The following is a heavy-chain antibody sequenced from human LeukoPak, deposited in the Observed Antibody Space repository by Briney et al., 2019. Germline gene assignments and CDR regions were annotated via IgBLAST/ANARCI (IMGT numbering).Heavy chain of an antibody. CDR2: ISSSGSSI. V-gene: IGHV3-48*03. CDR3: ARESREMATLIDY. Sequence: GGSLRLSCAASGFIFSSYEMNWVRQAPGKGLEWASYISSSGSSIYYADSVKGRFTISRDNAKNSLYLQMNSRRAEDTAVYYCARESREMATLIDYWGQGTLVTVSS. J-gene: IGHJ4*02. CDR1: GFIFSSYE. D-gene: IGHD5-24*01.